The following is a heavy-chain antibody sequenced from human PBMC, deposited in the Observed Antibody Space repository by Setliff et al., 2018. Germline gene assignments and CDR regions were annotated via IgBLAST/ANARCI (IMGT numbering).Heavy chain of an antibody. J-gene: IGHJ6*02. V-gene: IGHV3-7*01. CDR1: GFTFSTYW. Sequence: GESLKISCAASGFTFSTYWMVWVRQAPGKGLEWVANIKQDGSEKYYVDSVKGRFTISRDNSKNTLYLQMNSLRAEDTAVYYCARDRRCMDVWGQGTTVTVSS. CDR2: IKQDGSEK. CDR3: ARDRRCMDV.